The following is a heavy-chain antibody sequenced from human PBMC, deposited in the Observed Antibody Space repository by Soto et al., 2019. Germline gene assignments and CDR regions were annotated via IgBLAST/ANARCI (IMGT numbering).Heavy chain of an antibody. D-gene: IGHD6-13*01. CDR1: GGSISSGGYS. V-gene: IGHV4-30-2*01. CDR2: IYHSGST. CDR3: ARGGGYSSKRNWFDP. J-gene: IGHJ5*02. Sequence: QLQLQESGSGLVKPSQTLSLTSAVSGGSISSGGYSWSWIRQPPGKGLEWSGYIYHSGSTYYNPSLKSRVTITVDRYKNQASLKLSHVTAADTAVYYWARGGGYSSKRNWFDPWGQGTLVTVSS.